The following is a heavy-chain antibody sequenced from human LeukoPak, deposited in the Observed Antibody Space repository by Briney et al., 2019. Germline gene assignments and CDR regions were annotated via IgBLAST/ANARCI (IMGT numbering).Heavy chain of an antibody. CDR1: GFTFSSYW. Sequence: GGSLRLSCAASGFTFSSYWMSWVRQAPGKGPEWVANIKQDGSEKYYVDSVKGRFTISRDNAKNSLYLQMNSLRAEDTAVYYCARDRHYGSGSYKYWGQGTLVTVSS. V-gene: IGHV3-7*01. J-gene: IGHJ4*02. D-gene: IGHD3-10*01. CDR2: IKQDGSEK. CDR3: ARDRHYGSGSYKY.